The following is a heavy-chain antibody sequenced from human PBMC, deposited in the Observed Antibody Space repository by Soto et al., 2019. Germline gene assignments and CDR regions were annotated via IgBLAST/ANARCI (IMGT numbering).Heavy chain of an antibody. Sequence: QVQLQESGPGLVKPSETLSLTCTVSGAPIRSYYWSWIRQPPGKGLEWIGYIYYSGSINYNPSLASRASISGDMSKNQFSLTLTSVTAADTAVYSCARWLTQETFDVWGQGTMVTVSS. CDR1: GAPIRSYY. J-gene: IGHJ3*01. D-gene: IGHD3-9*01. CDR3: ARWLTQETFDV. CDR2: IYYSGSI. V-gene: IGHV4-59*01.